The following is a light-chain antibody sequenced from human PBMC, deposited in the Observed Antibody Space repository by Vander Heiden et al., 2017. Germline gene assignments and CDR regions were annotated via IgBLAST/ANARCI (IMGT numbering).Light chain of an antibody. Sequence: EIVLTQSPDTLSLSPGERATLSCRASESVSGIYFAWYQQKPGQAPRLLISSTSSRATGIPDRFSGSGSGTDFTLTIRRLEPVDFAIYYCQQYSKSPITFGGGTKVEIK. V-gene: IGKV3-20*01. CDR1: ESVSGIY. J-gene: IGKJ4*01. CDR3: QQYSKSPIT. CDR2: STS.